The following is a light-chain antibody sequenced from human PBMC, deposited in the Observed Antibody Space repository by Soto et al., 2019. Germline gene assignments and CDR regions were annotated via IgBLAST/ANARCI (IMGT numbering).Light chain of an antibody. CDR1: QSIDSW. Sequence: DIQMTQSPSTLSASVRDRVTITCRASQSIDSWLAWYQQQPGKAPKLLIYKASTLESGVPPRFSGSGSGTEFTLTIGSLQPEDFATYYCQQYSDYPWTFGQGTRVEIK. V-gene: IGKV1-5*03. J-gene: IGKJ1*01. CDR2: KAS. CDR3: QQYSDYPWT.